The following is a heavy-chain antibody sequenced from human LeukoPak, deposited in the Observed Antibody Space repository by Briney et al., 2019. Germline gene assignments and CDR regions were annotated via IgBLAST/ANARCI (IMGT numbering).Heavy chain of an antibody. CDR2: IYYSGST. D-gene: IGHD4-17*01. CDR3: ARGLTTVTFPDAFDI. CDR1: GVSISSGGYY. V-gene: IGHV4-31*01. J-gene: IGHJ3*02. Sequence: SETLSLTCTVSGVSISSGGYYWRWIRQHPGKGLEWIGYIYYSGSTYYNPSLKSQFTISVDTSKDQFSLKLSSVTAADTAVYYCARGLTTVTFPDAFDIWGQGTMVTVSS.